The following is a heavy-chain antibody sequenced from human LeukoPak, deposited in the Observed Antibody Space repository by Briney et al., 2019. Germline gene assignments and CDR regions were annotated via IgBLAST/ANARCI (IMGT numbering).Heavy chain of an antibody. V-gene: IGHV3-7*01. CDR1: GFTFSAYW. CDR3: ARWRGAQSEFEY. CDR2: IKGDGSQK. D-gene: IGHD3-3*01. Sequence: GGSLRLSCTVSGFTFSAYWMTGVRQAPGKGLEVVANIKGDGSQKEYVDSVKGRFTISRDNAKNSLYLQMISLRAEDTAVYYCARWRGAQSEFEYWGQGTLVTVSS. J-gene: IGHJ4*02.